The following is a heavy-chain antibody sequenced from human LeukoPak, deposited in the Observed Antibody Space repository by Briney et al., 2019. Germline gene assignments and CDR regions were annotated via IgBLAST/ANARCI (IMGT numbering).Heavy chain of an antibody. CDR2: INHSGST. J-gene: IGHJ4*02. CDR1: GGSFSGYY. Sequence: SETLSLTCAVYGGSFSGYYWSWIRQPPGKGLEWIGEINHSGSTNYNPSPKSRVTISVDTSKNQFSLKLSSVTAADTAVYCCARASYYYDSRGKVAYWGEGTLVSVS. D-gene: IGHD3-22*01. CDR3: ARASYYYDSRGKVAY. V-gene: IGHV4-34*01.